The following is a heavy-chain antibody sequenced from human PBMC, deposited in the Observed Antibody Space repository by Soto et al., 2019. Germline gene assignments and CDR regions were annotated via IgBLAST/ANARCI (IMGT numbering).Heavy chain of an antibody. CDR2: ISAYNGNT. CDR3: ASAKSSGWYHDAFDI. Sequence: ASVKVSCKASGYTLTSYGISWVRQAPGQGLEWMGWISAYNGNTNYAQKLQGRVTMTTDTSTSTAYMELRSLRSDDTAVYYCASAKSSGWYHDAFDIWGQGTMVTVS. J-gene: IGHJ3*02. V-gene: IGHV1-18*01. D-gene: IGHD6-19*01. CDR1: GYTLTSYG.